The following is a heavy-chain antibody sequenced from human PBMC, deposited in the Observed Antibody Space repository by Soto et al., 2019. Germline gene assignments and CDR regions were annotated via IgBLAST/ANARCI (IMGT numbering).Heavy chain of an antibody. CDR2: IKQDGSEK. J-gene: IGHJ6*03. D-gene: IGHD4-17*01. Sequence: GGSLRLSCAASGFTFSSYWMSWVRQAPGKGLEWVANIKQDGSEKYYVDSVKGRFTISRDNAKNSLYLQMNSLRAEDTAVYYCARGSTTVTIRNGGGHYYYYYMDVWGKGTTVTVSS. CDR3: ARGSTTVTIRNGGGHYYYYYMDV. V-gene: IGHV3-7*04. CDR1: GFTFSSYW.